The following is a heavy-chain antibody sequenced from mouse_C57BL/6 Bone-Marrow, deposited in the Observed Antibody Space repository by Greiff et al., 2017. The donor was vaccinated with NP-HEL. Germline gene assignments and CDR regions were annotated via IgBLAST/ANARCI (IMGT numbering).Heavy chain of an antibody. CDR1: GYAFSSYW. Sequence: VKLQESGAELVKPGASVKISCKASGYAFSSYWMNWVKQRPGKGLEWIGQIYPGDGDTNYNGKFKGKATLTADKSSSTAYMQLSSLTSEDSAVYFCARRRVYYGSSYFDYWGQGTTLTVSS. J-gene: IGHJ2*01. CDR2: IYPGDGDT. V-gene: IGHV1-80*01. CDR3: ARRRVYYGSSYFDY. D-gene: IGHD1-1*01.